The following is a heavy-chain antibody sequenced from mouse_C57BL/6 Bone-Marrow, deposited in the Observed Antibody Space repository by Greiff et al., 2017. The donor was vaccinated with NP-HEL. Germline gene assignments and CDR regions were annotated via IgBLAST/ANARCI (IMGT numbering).Heavy chain of an antibody. CDR3: ASDGYYGPWFAY. CDR1: GYAFSSSW. J-gene: IGHJ3*01. Sequence: QVQLQQSGPELVKPGASVKISCKASGYAFSSSWMNWVKQRPGKGLEWSGRIYPGDGDTNYNGKFKGKATLTADKSSSTAYMQLSSLTSEDSAVYFCASDGYYGPWFAYWGQGTLVTVSA. V-gene: IGHV1-82*01. D-gene: IGHD2-3*01. CDR2: IYPGDGDT.